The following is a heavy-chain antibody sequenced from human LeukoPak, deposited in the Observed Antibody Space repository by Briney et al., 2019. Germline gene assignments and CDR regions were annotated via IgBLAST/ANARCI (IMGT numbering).Heavy chain of an antibody. Sequence: RGSLRLSCAASGFTFNNYALNWVRQAPGKGLEWVSIISDSGDSTYYADSVKGRFTISRDNSKSTLYLQMNSLRAEDTAVYYCAKDGSLTRFDYWGQGILVTVSS. CDR1: GFTFNNYA. J-gene: IGHJ4*02. D-gene: IGHD2-15*01. V-gene: IGHV3-23*01. CDR2: ISDSGDST. CDR3: AKDGSLTRFDY.